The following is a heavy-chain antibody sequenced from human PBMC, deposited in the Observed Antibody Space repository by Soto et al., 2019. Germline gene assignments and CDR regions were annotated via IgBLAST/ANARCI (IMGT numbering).Heavy chain of an antibody. Sequence: QVQLVRSGAEVKKPGSSVKVSCKASGGTSNNNANSWVRQAPGQGLEWMGGIVPVFGTANYAQKFRGRVRITADDSTRTLNMELSSLRSDDTAVYYCATLQGSGTYYDDDYWGQGTLVTVSS. V-gene: IGHV1-69*01. D-gene: IGHD3-10*01. CDR1: GGTSNNNA. CDR3: ATLQGSGTYYDDDY. CDR2: IVPVFGTA. J-gene: IGHJ4*02.